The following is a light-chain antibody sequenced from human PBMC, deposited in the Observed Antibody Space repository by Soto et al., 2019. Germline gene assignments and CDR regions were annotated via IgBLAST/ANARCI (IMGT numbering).Light chain of an antibody. J-gene: IGKJ1*01. Sequence: EIVWTPSPATLSLSPGERATLSCRASQSITSYLAWYQQKPGQAPRLLIYDVSNRATGIPARFSGSGSGTDFTLTISSLEPEDFAVYYCQQRSNWPRTFGQGTKVDIK. CDR3: QQRSNWPRT. CDR2: DVS. V-gene: IGKV3-11*01. CDR1: QSITSY.